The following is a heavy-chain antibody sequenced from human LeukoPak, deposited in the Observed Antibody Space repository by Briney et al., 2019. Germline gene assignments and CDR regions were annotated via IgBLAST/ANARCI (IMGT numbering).Heavy chain of an antibody. CDR1: GFTFSTFA. CDR3: ATTGYSSRNY. Sequence: GGSLRLSCEASGFTFSTFAMIWVRQPPGKGLEWVSSIFPSGGEIHYADSVRGRFTISRDNSKNTLYLQMNSLRAEDTAVYYCATTGYSSRNYWGQGTLVTVSS. CDR2: IFPSGGEI. V-gene: IGHV3-23*01. D-gene: IGHD6-13*01. J-gene: IGHJ4*02.